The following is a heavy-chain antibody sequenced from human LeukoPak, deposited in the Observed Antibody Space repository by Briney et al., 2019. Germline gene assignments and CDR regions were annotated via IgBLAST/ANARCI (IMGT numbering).Heavy chain of an antibody. CDR3: ARDLSYGSLSFDP. D-gene: IGHD3-10*01. J-gene: IGHJ5*02. CDR1: GFTFSSHG. CDR2: IWYDGSKT. Sequence: GESLKISCAASGFTFSSHGMQWVRQAPGKGLEWVALIWYDGSKTNYVDSVMGRFTISRDDSMNTLYLQMDNLRVEDTAVYFCARDLSYGSLSFDPWGQGTLVTVSS. V-gene: IGHV3-33*01.